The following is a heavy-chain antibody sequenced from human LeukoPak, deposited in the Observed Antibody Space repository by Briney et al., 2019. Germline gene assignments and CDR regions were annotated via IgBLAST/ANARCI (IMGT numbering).Heavy chain of an antibody. CDR2: ISSSGSTI. D-gene: IGHD1-1*01. Sequence: LSLTCSVSGYSISSGHYWGWIRQPPGKGLGWVSYISSSGSTIYYADSVKGRFTISRDNAKNSLYLQMNSLRAEDTAVYYCARVGYNWNDLDAFDIWGQGTMVTVSS. CDR1: GYSISSGHY. CDR3: ARVGYNWNDLDAFDI. J-gene: IGHJ3*02. V-gene: IGHV3-11*01.